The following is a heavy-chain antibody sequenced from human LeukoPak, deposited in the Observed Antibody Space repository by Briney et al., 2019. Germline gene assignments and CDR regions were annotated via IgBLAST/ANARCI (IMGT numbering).Heavy chain of an antibody. CDR1: GFTFSSYA. J-gene: IGHJ5*02. CDR3: AKEASYCTNGVCYSRIFDT. V-gene: IGHV3-23*01. CDR2: ISGSGGST. D-gene: IGHD2-8*01. Sequence: GGSLRLSCAASGFTFSSYAMSWVRQAPGKGLEWVSAISGSGGSTFYADSVKGRFTMSRDNSKNTLYLQMNSLRAEDTAVYYCAKEASYCTNGVCYSRIFDTWGQGTLVTVSP.